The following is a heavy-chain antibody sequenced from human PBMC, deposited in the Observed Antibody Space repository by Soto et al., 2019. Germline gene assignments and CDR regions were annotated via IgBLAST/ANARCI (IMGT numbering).Heavy chain of an antibody. CDR2: IYYSGST. Sequence: SETLSLTCTVSGGSISSYYWSWIRQPPGKGLEWIGYIYYSGSTNYNPSLKSRVTISVDTSRNQFSLKLSSVTAADTAVYYCARHSAGWFGDQLGANYYYMDVWGKGTTVTVSS. J-gene: IGHJ6*03. CDR1: GGSISSYY. CDR3: ARHSAGWFGDQLGANYYYMDV. D-gene: IGHD3-10*01. V-gene: IGHV4-59*08.